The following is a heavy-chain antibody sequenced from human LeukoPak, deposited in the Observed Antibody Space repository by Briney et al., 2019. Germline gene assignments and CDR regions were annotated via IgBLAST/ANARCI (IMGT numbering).Heavy chain of an antibody. V-gene: IGHV4-4*07. CDR2: IYTSGST. D-gene: IGHD3-22*01. Sequence: PSETLSLTCTVSGVSISSYYWSWIRQPAGKGLEGIGRIYTSGSTNYNPSLKSRVTMSVDTSKNQFSMKLRSVTAADTAVYYCARSSEGRYYYDSSGFSYYYYYMDVWGKGTTVTISS. J-gene: IGHJ6*03. CDR1: GVSISSYY. CDR3: ARSSEGRYYYDSSGFSYYYYYMDV.